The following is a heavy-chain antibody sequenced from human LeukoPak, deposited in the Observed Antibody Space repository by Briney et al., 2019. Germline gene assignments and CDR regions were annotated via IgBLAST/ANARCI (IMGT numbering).Heavy chain of an antibody. CDR2: ISWDGVST. Sequence: PGGSLRLSCAASGFTFDDHAMHWVRQTPGKGLEWVSLISWDGVSTYYADSVRGRFIISRDNSKNSLYLQMNSLRPEDTAFYYCAKDRMAFCGGDCYWSLDYWGQGTLVTVSS. D-gene: IGHD2-21*01. CDR3: AKDRMAFCGGDCYWSLDY. V-gene: IGHV3-43D*04. J-gene: IGHJ4*02. CDR1: GFTFDDHA.